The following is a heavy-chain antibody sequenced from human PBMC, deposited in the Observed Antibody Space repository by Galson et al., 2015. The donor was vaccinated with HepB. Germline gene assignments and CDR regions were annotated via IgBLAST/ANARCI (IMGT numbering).Heavy chain of an antibody. Sequence: CAISGDSVSSNSAAWNWIRQSPSRGLEWLGRTYYRSKWYNDYAVSVKSRITINPDASKNQFSLQLNSVTPEDTAVYYCARIALAGSYWYFELWGRGTLVTVSS. J-gene: IGHJ2*01. CDR2: TYYRSKWYN. V-gene: IGHV6-1*01. D-gene: IGHD6-19*01. CDR1: GDSVSSNSAA. CDR3: ARIALAGSYWYFEL.